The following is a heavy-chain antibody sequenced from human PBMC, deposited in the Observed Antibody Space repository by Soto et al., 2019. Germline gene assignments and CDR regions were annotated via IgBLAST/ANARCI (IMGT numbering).Heavy chain of an antibody. J-gene: IGHJ5*01. CDR1: GGSVNRDNFY. V-gene: IGHV4-61*01. CDR2: VFHIGNT. CDR3: ARHQIAVTAGFYDS. D-gene: IGHD2-21*02. Sequence: PSETLSLTCTVSGGSVNRDNFYWSWIRQPPGKGLEWIGYVFHIGNTNYSPSLKSRVTMSIDTSRNQFSLRLSFVTAADTAVYFCARHQIAVTAGFYDSCGRVNMVTVSS.